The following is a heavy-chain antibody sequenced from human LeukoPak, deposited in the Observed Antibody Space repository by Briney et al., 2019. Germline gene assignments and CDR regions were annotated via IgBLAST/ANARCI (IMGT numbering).Heavy chain of an antibody. D-gene: IGHD6-13*01. J-gene: IGHJ4*02. CDR1: GGSISSYY. V-gene: IGHV4-59*01. CDR3: ARVADSSSRSPFDY. CDR2: IYYSGST. Sequence: SETLSLTCTVSGGSISSYYWSWIRQPPGKGLEWIGYIYYSGSTNYNPSLKSRVTISVDTSKNQFSLKLSSVTAADTAVYYCARVADSSSRSPFDYWGQGTLVTVSS.